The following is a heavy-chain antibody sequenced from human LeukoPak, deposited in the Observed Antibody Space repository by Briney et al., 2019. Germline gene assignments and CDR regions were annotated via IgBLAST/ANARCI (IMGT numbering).Heavy chain of an antibody. D-gene: IGHD1-14*01. CDR1: RGSITSGTYS. CDR3: ARGVTPGSTVYYMDV. J-gene: IGHJ6*03. Sequence: SETLSLICTVSRGSITSGTYSWRWIRQPAGKGLEWIGRIYNSGSINYNPSLQSRVTLSVDTSKNQFSLKLSSVTAADTAVYYCARGVTPGSTVYYMDVWGKGTTVTISS. CDR2: IYNSGSI. V-gene: IGHV4-61*02.